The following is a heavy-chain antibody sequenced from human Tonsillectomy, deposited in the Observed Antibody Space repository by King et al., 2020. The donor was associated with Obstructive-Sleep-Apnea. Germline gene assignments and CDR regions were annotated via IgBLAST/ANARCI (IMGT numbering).Heavy chain of an antibody. J-gene: IGHJ4*02. CDR3: LYYDILTGYFAY. Sequence: VQLVESGGGLVQPGGSLKLSCAASGFTFSGSAMHWVRQASGRGLEWVGRIRSKTDNYATTHAASVKGRFTISRDDSRNTAYLQMNSLKIEDTAVYYCLYYDILTGYFAYWGQGTLVTVSS. V-gene: IGHV3-73*01. CDR1: GFTFSGSA. D-gene: IGHD3-9*01. CDR2: IRSKTDNYAT.